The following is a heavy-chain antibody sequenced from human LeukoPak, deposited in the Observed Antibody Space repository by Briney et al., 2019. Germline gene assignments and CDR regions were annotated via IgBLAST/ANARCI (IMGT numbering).Heavy chain of an antibody. V-gene: IGHV4-34*01. CDR3: VRSYGRRITMVRGVNVWFDP. CDR1: GGSFSGYY. D-gene: IGHD3-10*01. J-gene: IGHJ5*02. CDR2: INHSGST. Sequence: SETLSLTCAVYGGSFSGYYWSWIRQPPGKGLEWIGEINHSGSTNYNPSLKSRVTISVDTSKNQFSLKLSSVTAADTAVYYCVRSYGRRITMVRGVNVWFDPWGQGTLVTVSS.